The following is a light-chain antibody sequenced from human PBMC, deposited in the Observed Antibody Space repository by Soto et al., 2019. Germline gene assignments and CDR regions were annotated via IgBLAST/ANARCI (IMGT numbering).Light chain of an antibody. CDR1: QGISSY. J-gene: IGKJ4*01. CDR3: QQLNSYPLT. Sequence: QLTQSPPFLSASVGDRVTITCRASQGISSYLAWYQQKQGTAPTLLIYAASTLQSGVPSRFRGSGSGTEFTLTISSLEPEDFETYYCQQLNSYPLTFGEGTKVDIK. V-gene: IGKV1-9*01. CDR2: AAS.